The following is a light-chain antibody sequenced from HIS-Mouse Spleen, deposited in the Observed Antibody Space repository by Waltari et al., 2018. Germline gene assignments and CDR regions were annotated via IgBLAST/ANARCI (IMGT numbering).Light chain of an antibody. J-gene: IGLJ3*02. CDR3: SSYTSSSTWV. CDR2: EVS. Sequence: QSAAPQPASVSGSPGQSITISCTGTSSDVGGYNYVSWYQHHPGKAPKLMIYEVSNRPSGVSNRFSGSKSGNTASLTISGLQAEDEADYYCSSYTSSSTWVFGGGTKLTVL. V-gene: IGLV2-14*01. CDR1: SSDVGGYNY.